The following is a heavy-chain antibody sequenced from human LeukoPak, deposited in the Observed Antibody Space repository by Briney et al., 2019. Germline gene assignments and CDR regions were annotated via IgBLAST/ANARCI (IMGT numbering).Heavy chain of an antibody. Sequence: SVKVSCKASGYTFTGYYMHWVRQAPGQGLEWMGWINPNSGGTNYAQKFQGRVTMTRDTSISTAYMELSRLRSDDTAVYYCARSVVPAAIFDYWGQGTLVTVSS. V-gene: IGHV1-2*02. CDR2: INPNSGGT. CDR3: ARSVVPAAIFDY. D-gene: IGHD2-2*01. J-gene: IGHJ4*02. CDR1: GYTFTGYY.